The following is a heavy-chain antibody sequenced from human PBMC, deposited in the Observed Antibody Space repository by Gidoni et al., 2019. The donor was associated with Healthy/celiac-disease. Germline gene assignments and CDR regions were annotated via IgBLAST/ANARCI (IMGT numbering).Heavy chain of an antibody. CDR1: GFPFSSYS. Sequence: EVQLVESGGGLVKPGGSLSLSCAASGFPFSSYSMNWVRQAPGKGLEWVSSISSSSSYIYYADSVKGRFTISRDNAKNSLYLQMNSLRAEDTAVYYCARAGGWGTLETALPLDAFDIWGQGTMVTVSS. CDR3: ARAGGWGTLETALPLDAFDI. J-gene: IGHJ3*02. V-gene: IGHV3-21*01. D-gene: IGHD3-16*01. CDR2: ISSSSSYI.